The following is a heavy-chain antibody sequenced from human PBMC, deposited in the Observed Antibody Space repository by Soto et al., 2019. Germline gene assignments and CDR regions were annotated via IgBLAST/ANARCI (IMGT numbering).Heavy chain of an antibody. Sequence: QVQLQESGPGLVKPSQTLSLTCTVSGGSISSGGYYWSWIRQHPGKGLEWIGYIYYSGRSYYNPSLKSRVTISVDTSKTQFSLKLSSVTAADKAVYYCARDSGSNNWFDPWGQGTLVTVSS. J-gene: IGHJ5*02. CDR2: IYYSGRS. D-gene: IGHD1-26*01. CDR3: ARDSGSNNWFDP. CDR1: GGSISSGGYY. V-gene: IGHV4-31*03.